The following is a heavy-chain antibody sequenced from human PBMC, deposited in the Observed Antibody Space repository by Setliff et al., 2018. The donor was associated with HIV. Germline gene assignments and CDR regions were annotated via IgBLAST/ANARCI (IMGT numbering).Heavy chain of an antibody. Sequence: PSETLSLTCAVYGGSFSDYNWSWIRQSPGRGLEWIGEINHSGGTNYNPSLKSRVTISADTSKNQFSLKLSSVTAADTAVYYCVRKPDGKNWFDPWGQGTLVTVSS. CDR3: VRKPDGKNWFDP. CDR2: INHSGGT. J-gene: IGHJ5*02. D-gene: IGHD1-1*01. CDR1: GGSFSDYN. V-gene: IGHV4-34*01.